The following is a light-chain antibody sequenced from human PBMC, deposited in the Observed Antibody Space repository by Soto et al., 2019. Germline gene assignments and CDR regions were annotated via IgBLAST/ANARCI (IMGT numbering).Light chain of an antibody. CDR1: KNVSSY. CDR3: QQRSNWPLMYT. CDR2: DAS. J-gene: IGKJ2*01. Sequence: EIVLTQSPATLSLSPGERTTLSCRTSKNVSSYLAWYQQKPGQAPRLLIYDASNRATGIPARFSGSGSGTDFTLTISSLVPEDFAVYYCQQRSNWPLMYTFGQGTKLEIK. V-gene: IGKV3-11*01.